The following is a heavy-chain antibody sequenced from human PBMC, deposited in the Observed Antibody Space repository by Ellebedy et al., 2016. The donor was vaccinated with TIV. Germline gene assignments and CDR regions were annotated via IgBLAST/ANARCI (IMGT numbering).Heavy chain of an antibody. D-gene: IGHD6-13*01. J-gene: IGHJ4*02. Sequence: GESLKISXAASGFSVSNNYMTWVRQAPGKGLEWVSVTYTDETTYYADSVKGRFTISRHDSENTLYLQMDSLRPDDTAVYYCARESAAATVWGQGTLVTVSS. V-gene: IGHV3-53*04. CDR3: ARESAAATV. CDR2: TYTDETT. CDR1: GFSVSNNY.